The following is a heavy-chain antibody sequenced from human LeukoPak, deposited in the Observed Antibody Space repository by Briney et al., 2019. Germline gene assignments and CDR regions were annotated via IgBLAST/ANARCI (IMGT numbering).Heavy chain of an antibody. CDR3: ATDPDCTSTTCFDY. J-gene: IGHJ4*02. V-gene: IGHV3-7*01. D-gene: IGHD2-2*01. CDR2: INQDGTQK. Sequence: GGSLRLSCAASGFTFSSYSMNWVRQAPGKGLEWVANINQDGTQKYYVDSVKGRFTISRDNAKNSLFLQLNSLRAEDTAVYYCATDPDCTSTTCFDYWGQGTLVTVSS. CDR1: GFTFSSYS.